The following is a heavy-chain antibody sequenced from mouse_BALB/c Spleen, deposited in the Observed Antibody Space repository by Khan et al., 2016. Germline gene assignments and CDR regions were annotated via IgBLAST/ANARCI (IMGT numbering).Heavy chain of an antibody. CDR2: TNPTNGRT. J-gene: IGHJ2*01. Sequence: QVQLQQPGAELVKAGASVKMSCKASGYTFTSYWMHWVKQRLGQGLEWFAETNPTNGRTYYNEKFKSKATLTVDKSSSTAYMLLSGPTFEDSAVYYYARSEKVVATYFDYWGQGTTLTVSS. CDR3: ARSEKVVATYFDY. D-gene: IGHD1-1*01. CDR1: GYTFTSYW. V-gene: IGHV1S81*02.